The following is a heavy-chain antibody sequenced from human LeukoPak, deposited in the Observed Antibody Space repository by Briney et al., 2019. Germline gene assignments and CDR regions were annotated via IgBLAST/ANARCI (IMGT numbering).Heavy chain of an antibody. J-gene: IGHJ5*02. V-gene: IGHV3-7*01. CDR2: IKQDGSEK. CDR3: ARGGNYYDTIDP. Sequence: PSETLSLTCTVSGGSISSYYWSWIRQPPGKGLEWVANIKQDGSEKYYVDSVKGRFTISRDNAKNSLYLQMNSLRAEDTAVYYCARGGNYYDTIDPWGQGTLVTVSS. D-gene: IGHD3-22*01. CDR1: GGSISSYY.